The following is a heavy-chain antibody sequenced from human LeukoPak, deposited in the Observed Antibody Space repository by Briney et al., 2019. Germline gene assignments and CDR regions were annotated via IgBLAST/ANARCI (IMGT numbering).Heavy chain of an antibody. D-gene: IGHD3-10*01. CDR1: GGSVSSSRYY. Sequence: SETLSLTCTVSGGSVSSSRYYWGWIRQPPGKGLEWIGSIYHSGNTYYNPSLRSRVTFSVDTSKNQFSLKLSSVTAADTAVYYCARIASFASGSYYEDYWGQGTLVTVSS. CDR3: ARIASFASGSYYEDY. CDR2: IYHSGNT. V-gene: IGHV4-39*01. J-gene: IGHJ4*02.